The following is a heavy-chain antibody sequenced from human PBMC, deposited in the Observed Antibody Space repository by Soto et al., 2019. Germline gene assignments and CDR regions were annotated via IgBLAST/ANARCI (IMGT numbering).Heavy chain of an antibody. CDR1: GGAFSSYA. V-gene: IGHV1-69*13. J-gene: IGHJ4*01. Sequence: SVKVSCKASGGAFSSYAISWVRQAPGEGLEWMGGIIPIFGTANYAQKFQGRVTITADESTSTAYMELSGLRSEDTAVYYCARDHFLSACGSLLVRGDCYLYDFDYWGQGTLVTVSS. CDR2: IIPIFGTA. CDR3: ARDHFLSACGSLLVRGDCYLYDFDY. D-gene: IGHD2-21*02.